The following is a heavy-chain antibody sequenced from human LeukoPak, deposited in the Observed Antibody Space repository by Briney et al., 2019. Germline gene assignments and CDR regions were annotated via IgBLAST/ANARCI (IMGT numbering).Heavy chain of an antibody. CDR2: INPNSGGT. D-gene: IGHD5-12*01. CDR3: ARDLAHVGGYEDYYFEY. CDR1: GYTFTGYY. J-gene: IGHJ4*02. Sequence: ASVKVSCKASGYTFTGYYMHWVRQAPGQGLEWMGWINPNSGGTNYAQKFQGRVTMTRDTSISTAYMELSRLRSDDTAVYYCARDLAHVGGYEDYYFEYWGQGTLVTVSS. V-gene: IGHV1-2*02.